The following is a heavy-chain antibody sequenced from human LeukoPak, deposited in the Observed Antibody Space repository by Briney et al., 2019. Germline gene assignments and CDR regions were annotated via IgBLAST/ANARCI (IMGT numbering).Heavy chain of an antibody. CDR3: ARVSSGGSYYGHDAFDI. CDR2: ISAYNGNT. Sequence: ASVKVSCKASGYTFTSYGISWVRQAPGQGLEWMGWISAYNGNTNYAQKLQGRVTMTTDTSTSTAYMELRSLRSDDTAVYYCARVSSGGSYYGHDAFDIWGQGTMVTVSS. CDR1: GYTFTSYG. J-gene: IGHJ3*02. D-gene: IGHD1-26*01. V-gene: IGHV1-18*01.